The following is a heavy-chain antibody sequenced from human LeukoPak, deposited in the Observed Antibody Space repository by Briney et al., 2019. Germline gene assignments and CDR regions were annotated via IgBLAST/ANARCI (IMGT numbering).Heavy chain of an antibody. CDR3: ARSSGWWSLDY. Sequence: GGSLRLSCAASGFTFSTASLHWVRQAPGRGLEWVSAFDTGFGTYYPDSLKGRFTISRGNSRNALFLQMNSLRAEDTAVYYCARSSGWWSLDYWGQGTLVTVSS. D-gene: IGHD6-19*01. V-gene: IGHV3-23*01. CDR2: FDTGFGT. J-gene: IGHJ4*02. CDR1: GFTFSTAS.